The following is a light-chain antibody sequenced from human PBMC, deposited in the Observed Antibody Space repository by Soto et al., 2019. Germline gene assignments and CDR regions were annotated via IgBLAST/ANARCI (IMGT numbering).Light chain of an antibody. J-gene: IGLJ1*01. CDR3: SSYTSSSTHV. V-gene: IGLV2-14*03. CDR1: SGDVGAYTF. Sequence: QSVLTQPASVSGSPGQWITISCTGTSGDVGAYTFVSWYQQHPDKVPKLMIFDVSRRPSGVSDRFSGSKSGNTASLTISGLQPEDEADYYCSSYTSSSTHVFGSGTKLTVL. CDR2: DVS.